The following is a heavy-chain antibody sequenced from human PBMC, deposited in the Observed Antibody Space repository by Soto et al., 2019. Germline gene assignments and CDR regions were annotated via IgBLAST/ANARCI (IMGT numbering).Heavy chain of an antibody. CDR3: ARDDAAAPSSWFDP. D-gene: IGHD2-2*01. V-gene: IGHV1-2*02. J-gene: IGHJ5*02. CDR1: GYTFTGYY. CDR2: INPNSGGT. Sequence: ASVKVSCKASGYTFTGYYMHWVRQAPGQGLEWMGWINPNSGGTNYAQKFQGRVTMTRDTSISTAYVELSRLRSDDTAVYYCARDDAAAPSSWFDPWGQGTLVTVSS.